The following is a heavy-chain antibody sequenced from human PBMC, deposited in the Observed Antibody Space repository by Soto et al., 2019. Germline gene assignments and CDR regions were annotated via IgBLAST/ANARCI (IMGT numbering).Heavy chain of an antibody. J-gene: IGHJ4*02. Sequence: EASVKVSCKASGYTFTSYGISWVRQAPGQGLEWMGWISAYNGNTNYAQKLQGRVTMTTDTSTSTAYMELRSLRSDDTAVYYCARDLKTYSSGWDSYWGQGTLVTVSS. CDR2: ISAYNGNT. CDR1: GYTFTSYG. D-gene: IGHD6-19*01. CDR3: ARDLKTYSSGWDSY. V-gene: IGHV1-18*01.